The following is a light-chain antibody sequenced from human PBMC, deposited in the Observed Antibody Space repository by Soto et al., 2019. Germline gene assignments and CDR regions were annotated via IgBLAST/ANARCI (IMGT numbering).Light chain of an antibody. CDR3: QQSYSTLRT. J-gene: IGKJ1*01. Sequence: DIQMTQSPSSLSASVGDRVTITCRASQSISSYLNWHQQKAGKAPKLLIYAASSLQSGVPSRFSGSGSGTDFTLTISSLQPEDFATYYCQQSYSTLRTFGQGTKVEIK. V-gene: IGKV1-39*01. CDR1: QSISSY. CDR2: AAS.